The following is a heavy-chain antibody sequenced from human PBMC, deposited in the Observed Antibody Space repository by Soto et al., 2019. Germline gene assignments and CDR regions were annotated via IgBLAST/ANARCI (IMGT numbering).Heavy chain of an antibody. CDR3: AREAPMDV. CDR2: IWSAGNT. CDR1: GFTFSSYG. J-gene: IGHJ6*02. V-gene: IGHV3-53*01. Sequence: PGGSLRLSCAASGFTFSSYGMSWVRQAPGKGLEWVSVIWSAGNTYYADSVRGRFTISRDNSKNTLYLEMSSLRADDTAVYYCAREAPMDVWGQGTTVTVSS.